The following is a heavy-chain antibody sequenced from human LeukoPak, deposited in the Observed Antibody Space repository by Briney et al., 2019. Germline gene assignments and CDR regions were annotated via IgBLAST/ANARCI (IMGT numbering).Heavy chain of an antibody. D-gene: IGHD1-26*01. CDR1: VDYIRRYY. J-gene: IGHJ6*02. CDR3: ARDRSGSYSRYYYYGMDV. CDR2: IYYSGST. Sequence: PSGPLSLPCTLSVDYIRRYYESWTRQSPGKGKEWIGHIYYSGSTNYNPSLRSRVTISVATSKNQFSLRLSSVTAADTAVYYCARDRSGSYSRYYYYGMDVWGQGTTVTVSS. V-gene: IGHV4-59*01.